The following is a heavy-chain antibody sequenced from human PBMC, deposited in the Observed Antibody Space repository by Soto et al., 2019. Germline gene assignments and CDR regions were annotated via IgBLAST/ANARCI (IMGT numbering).Heavy chain of an antibody. Sequence: EVQLLESGGGLVQPGWSLRLSCAAAGFTFSNYAMSWVRHAPGGGLEWVSLISDSGISTYYADSVKGRFTISRDNSKNRLYLQMNSLRVEDTAVYYCAKDHQSSGWSQNWFDPWGQGTLVTVSS. CDR1: GFTFSNYA. D-gene: IGHD6-19*01. CDR3: AKDHQSSGWSQNWFDP. CDR2: ISDSGIST. V-gene: IGHV3-23*01. J-gene: IGHJ5*02.